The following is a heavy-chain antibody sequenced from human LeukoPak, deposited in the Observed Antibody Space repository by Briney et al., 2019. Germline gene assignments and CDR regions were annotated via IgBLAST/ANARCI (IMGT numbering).Heavy chain of an antibody. J-gene: IGHJ4*02. Sequence: SVKVSCKASGGTFSSYAISWVRQAPGQGLEWMGGIIPIFGTANYAQKFQGRVTITADESTSTAYMELSSLRSEDTAVYYCARENSLYGVDDYWGQGTLVTVSS. CDR3: ARENSLYGVDDY. CDR1: GGTFSSYA. V-gene: IGHV1-69*01. CDR2: IIPIFGTA. D-gene: IGHD4-17*01.